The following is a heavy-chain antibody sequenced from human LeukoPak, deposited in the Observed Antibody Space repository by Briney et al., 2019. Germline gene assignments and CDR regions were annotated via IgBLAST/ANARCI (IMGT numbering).Heavy chain of an antibody. D-gene: IGHD3/OR15-3a*01. J-gene: IGHJ6*02. CDR2: ISYDGSNK. Sequence: HPGGSLRLSCAASGFSFSSYGMHWVRQAPGKGLEWVAVISYDGSNKYYADSVKGRFTISRDNSKNTLYLQMNSLRAEDTAVYYCARVGTIFGRVSYADVWGQGTTVTVSS. V-gene: IGHV3-30-3*01. CDR1: GFSFSSYG. CDR3: ARVGTIFGRVSYADV.